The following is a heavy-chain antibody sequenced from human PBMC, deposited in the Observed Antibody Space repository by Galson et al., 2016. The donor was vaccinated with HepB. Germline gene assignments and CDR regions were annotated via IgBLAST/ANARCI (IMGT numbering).Heavy chain of an antibody. D-gene: IGHD3-10*01. CDR3: ARQANSLVRGVRRMDAFDI. CDR1: GFTFRDFDFSDYY. CDR2: ISGIAGST. Sequence: SLRLSCAASGFTFRDFDFSDYYMSWIRQAPGKGLEWISYISGIAGSTYYADSVKGRFTISRDNTKKSVYLQMNTLRAEDTAVYYCARQANSLVRGVRRMDAFDIWGQGTMVTVSS. J-gene: IGHJ3*02. V-gene: IGHV3-11*01.